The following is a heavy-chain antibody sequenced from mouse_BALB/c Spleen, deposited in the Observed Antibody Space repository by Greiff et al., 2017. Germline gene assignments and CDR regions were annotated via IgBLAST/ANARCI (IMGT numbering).Heavy chain of an antibody. D-gene: IGHD6-1*01. CDR3: ARQRGADY. CDR2: ISSGGGST. J-gene: IGHJ2*01. V-gene: IGHV5-12-1*01. CDR1: GFAFSSYD. Sequence: EVQVVESGGGLVKPGGSLKLSCAASGFAFSSYDMSWVRQTPEKRLEWVAYISSGGGSTYYPDTVKGRFTISRDNAKNTLYLQMSSLKSEDTAMYYCARQRGADYWGQGTTLTVSS.